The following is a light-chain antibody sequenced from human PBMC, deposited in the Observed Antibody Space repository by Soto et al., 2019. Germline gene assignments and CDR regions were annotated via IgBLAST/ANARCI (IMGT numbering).Light chain of an antibody. CDR1: QSVNW. CDR3: QQYNSYRSWT. CDR2: KAS. V-gene: IGKV1-5*03. Sequence: DIQMTQSPSTLSASVGDRVTITCRASQSVNWLAWYQQKPGKAPKLLIYKASSLEVGVPSRFSGRVSGTEFTLTISRLQPDDFATYYCQQYNSYRSWTFGQGTKVEIK. J-gene: IGKJ1*01.